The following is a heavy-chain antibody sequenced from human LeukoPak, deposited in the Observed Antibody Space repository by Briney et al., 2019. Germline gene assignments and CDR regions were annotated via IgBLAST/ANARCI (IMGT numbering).Heavy chain of an antibody. CDR1: GGSISSSYYY. J-gene: IGHJ2*01. CDR2: IYYSGNT. Sequence: SEALSLTCTVSGGSISSSYYYWGWIRQPPGKGLEWIGSIYYSGNTYYNPSLKNRVTISIDTSKNQFSLKLSSVTAADTAVYYCASRDTTSYWYFDLWGRGTLVTVSS. V-gene: IGHV4-39*07. D-gene: IGHD4-17*01. CDR3: ASRDTTSYWYFDL.